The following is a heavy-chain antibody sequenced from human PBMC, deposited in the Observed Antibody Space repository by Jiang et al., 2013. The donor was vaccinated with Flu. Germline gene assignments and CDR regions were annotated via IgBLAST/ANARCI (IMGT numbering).Heavy chain of an antibody. V-gene: IGHV1-8*01. CDR3: ARSSGGANVAFDV. D-gene: IGHD1-26*01. Sequence: GAEVKKPGASVKVSCKASGYTFTSYDINWIRQVPGKGPEFMGWMKTNSGNTGYVQRFQGRVTMTRDTSISTAYMELSSLRSEDTAVYYCARSSGGANVAFDVWGQGTMVTVSS. J-gene: IGHJ3*01. CDR1: GYTFTSYD. CDR2: MKTNSGNT.